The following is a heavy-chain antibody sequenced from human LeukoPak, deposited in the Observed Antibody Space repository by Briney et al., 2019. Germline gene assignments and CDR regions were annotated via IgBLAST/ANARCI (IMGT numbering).Heavy chain of an antibody. D-gene: IGHD6-19*01. V-gene: IGHV3-30*18. J-gene: IGHJ4*02. Sequence: PGRSLRLSCAASGFTFSSYGMHWVRQAPGKGLEWVAVISYDGSNKYYADSVKGGFTISIDHSKNTLYLPMTTMGAADTAVHYRAKVSWLAEHFPSYFYYWGQGTLVTLSS. CDR2: ISYDGSNK. CDR1: GFTFSSYG. CDR3: AKVSWLAEHFPSYFYY.